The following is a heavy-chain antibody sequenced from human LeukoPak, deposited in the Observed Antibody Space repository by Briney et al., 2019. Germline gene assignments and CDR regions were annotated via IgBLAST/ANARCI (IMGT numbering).Heavy chain of an antibody. Sequence: PGGSLRLSCAASGFTFSSYEMNWVRQAPGKGLEWVSYISSSGSTIYYADSVKGRFTISRDNAKNSLYLQMNSLRAEDTAVYYCASTARIAVAGFGYWGQGTLVTVSS. CDR3: ASTARIAVAGFGY. CDR2: ISSSGSTI. J-gene: IGHJ4*02. D-gene: IGHD6-19*01. CDR1: GFTFSSYE. V-gene: IGHV3-48*03.